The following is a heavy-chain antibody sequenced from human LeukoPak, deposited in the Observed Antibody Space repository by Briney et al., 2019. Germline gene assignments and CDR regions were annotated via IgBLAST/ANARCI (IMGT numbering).Heavy chain of an antibody. J-gene: IGHJ3*02. CDR2: INPNNGGT. Sequence: ASVKVSCKASGYTFTGYYIHWVRQAPGQGLEWMGRINPNNGGTNYAQKFQGRVTMTRDMSMSAAYMELSRLRSVDTAVYYCAGEDNSSGYRPFDIWGQGTMVTVPS. CDR3: AGEDNSSGYRPFDI. D-gene: IGHD3-22*01. CDR1: GYTFTGYY. V-gene: IGHV1-2*06.